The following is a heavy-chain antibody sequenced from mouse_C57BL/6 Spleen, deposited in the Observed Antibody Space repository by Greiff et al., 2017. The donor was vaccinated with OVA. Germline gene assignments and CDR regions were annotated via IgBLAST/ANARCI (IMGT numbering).Heavy chain of an antibody. Sequence: QVQLQQPGAELVKPGASVKMSCKASGYTFTSYWITWVKQRPGQGLEWIGDIYPGSGSTNYNEKFKSKATLTVATSSSTAYMQLSSLTSEDSAVYYCARGRAYWGQGTLVTVSA. CDR3: ARGRAY. V-gene: IGHV1-55*01. D-gene: IGHD3-3*01. CDR1: GYTFTSYW. J-gene: IGHJ3*01. CDR2: IYPGSGST.